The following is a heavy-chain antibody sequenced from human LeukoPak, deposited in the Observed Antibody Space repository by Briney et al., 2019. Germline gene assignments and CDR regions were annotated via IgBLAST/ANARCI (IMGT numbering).Heavy chain of an antibody. D-gene: IGHD5-24*01. Sequence: SETLSLTCTVSGGSISSYYWSWIRQPPGKGLEWIGYIYYSGSASYNPSLKSRVTILVDTSKNQFSLKLSSVTAADTAVYYCARHERDASLDHALDIWGQGTMVTVSS. CDR1: GGSISSYY. V-gene: IGHV4-59*08. J-gene: IGHJ3*02. CDR2: IYYSGSA. CDR3: ARHERDASLDHALDI.